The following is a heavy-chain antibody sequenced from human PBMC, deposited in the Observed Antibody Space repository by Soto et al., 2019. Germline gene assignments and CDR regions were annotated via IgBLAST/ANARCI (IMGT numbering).Heavy chain of an antibody. CDR3: AKDIVLGESPGYYYYGMDV. Sequence: GGSLRLSCAASGFTFDDYTMHWVRQAPGKGLEWVSLISWDGGSTYYADSVKGRFTISRDNSKNSLYLQMNSLRTEDTALYYCAKDIVLGESPGYYYYGMDVWGQGTTVTVSS. J-gene: IGHJ6*02. D-gene: IGHD3-16*01. V-gene: IGHV3-43*01. CDR2: ISWDGGST. CDR1: GFTFDDYT.